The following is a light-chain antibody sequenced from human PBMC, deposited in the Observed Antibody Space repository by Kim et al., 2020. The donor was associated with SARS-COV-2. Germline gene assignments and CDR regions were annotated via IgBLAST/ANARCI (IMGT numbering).Light chain of an antibody. V-gene: IGKV3-20*01. Sequence: SPGERVPLPCRASQTISSLYLAWYQHKPGQAPRLLISGASSRAAGIPDRFSGSGSGTDFTLTISRLEPEDFAVYFCHQCDTSPWTFGQGTKVEVK. CDR2: GAS. CDR1: QTISSLY. CDR3: HQCDTSPWT. J-gene: IGKJ1*01.